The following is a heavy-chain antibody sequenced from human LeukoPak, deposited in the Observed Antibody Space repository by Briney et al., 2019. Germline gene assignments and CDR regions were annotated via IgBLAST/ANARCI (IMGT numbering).Heavy chain of an antibody. Sequence: GASVKVSCKASGYTFTSYAMNWVRQAPGQGLEWMGGIIPIFGTANYAQKFQGRVTITADESTSTAYMELSSLRSEDTAVYYCARALHYYDSSGYYSLDYWGQGTLVTVSS. J-gene: IGHJ4*02. V-gene: IGHV1-69*13. D-gene: IGHD3-22*01. CDR2: IIPIFGTA. CDR3: ARALHYYDSSGYYSLDY. CDR1: GYTFTSYA.